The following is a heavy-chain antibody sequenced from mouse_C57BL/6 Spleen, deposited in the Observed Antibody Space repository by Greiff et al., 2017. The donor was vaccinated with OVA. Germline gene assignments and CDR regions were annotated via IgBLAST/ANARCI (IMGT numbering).Heavy chain of an antibody. Sequence: EVKLQESGEGLVKPGGSLKLSCAASGFTFSSYAMSWVRQTPEKRLEWVAYISSGGDYIYYADTVKGRFTISRDNARNTLYLQMSSLKSEDTAMYYCTRGGYYSNYEDAMDYWGQGTSVTVSS. CDR1: GFTFSSYA. CDR3: TRGGYYSNYEDAMDY. CDR2: ISSGGDYI. V-gene: IGHV5-9-1*02. J-gene: IGHJ4*01. D-gene: IGHD2-5*01.